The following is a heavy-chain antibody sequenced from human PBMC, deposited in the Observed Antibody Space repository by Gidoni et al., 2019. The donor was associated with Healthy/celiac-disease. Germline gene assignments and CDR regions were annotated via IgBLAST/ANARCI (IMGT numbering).Heavy chain of an antibody. V-gene: IGHV3-23*01. CDR2: ISGSGGST. D-gene: IGHD1-26*01. J-gene: IGHJ5*02. CDR3: AKGLGWEPTQNWFDP. CDR1: GVTFRSYA. Sequence: EVQLLESGGGLVQPGGSLRLSGAASGVTFRSYAMSWVHRAPGKGLEWVAAISGSGGSTYYADSVKGRFTISRDNSKNTLYLQMNSLRAEDTAVYYCAKGLGWEPTQNWFDPWGQGTLVTVSS.